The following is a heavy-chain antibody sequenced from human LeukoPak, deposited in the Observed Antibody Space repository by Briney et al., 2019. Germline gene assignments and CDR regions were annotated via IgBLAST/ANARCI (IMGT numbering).Heavy chain of an antibody. D-gene: IGHD6-19*01. CDR1: GGSFSGYY. Sequence: PSETLSLTCAVYGGSFSGYYWSWIRQPPGKGLEWIGEINHSESTNYNPSLKSRVTISVDTSKNQFSLKLSSVTAADTAVYYCARGLGSSGWYWFDPWGQGTLVTVSS. V-gene: IGHV4-34*01. J-gene: IGHJ5*02. CDR2: INHSEST. CDR3: ARGLGSSGWYWFDP.